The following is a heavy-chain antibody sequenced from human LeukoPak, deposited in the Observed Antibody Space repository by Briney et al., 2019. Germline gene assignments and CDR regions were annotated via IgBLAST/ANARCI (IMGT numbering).Heavy chain of an antibody. J-gene: IGHJ4*02. Sequence: GGSLRLSCAASGFTFSSYAMHWVRQAPGKGLEWVAVISYDGSNKYYADSVKGRFTISRDNSKNTLYLQMNSLRAEDTAVYYCARVAYSSSWGGGNYWGQGTLVTVSS. CDR1: GFTFSSYA. D-gene: IGHD6-13*01. CDR2: ISYDGSNK. CDR3: ARVAYSSSWGGGNY. V-gene: IGHV3-30-3*01.